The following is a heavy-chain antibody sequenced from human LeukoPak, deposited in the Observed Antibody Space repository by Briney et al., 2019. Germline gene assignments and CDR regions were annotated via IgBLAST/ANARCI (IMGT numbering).Heavy chain of an antibody. V-gene: IGHV3-30*03. J-gene: IGHJ4*02. CDR2: ISFDASNK. CDR3: ATEGSFDY. Sequence: GGSLRLSCTVSGFTVSSYGMHWVRQAPGKGLEWVAVISFDASNKYYADSVKGRFTISRDNSKNTLYLQMNSLRAEDAAVYYCATEGSFDYWGQGTLVTVSS. CDR1: GFTVSSYG.